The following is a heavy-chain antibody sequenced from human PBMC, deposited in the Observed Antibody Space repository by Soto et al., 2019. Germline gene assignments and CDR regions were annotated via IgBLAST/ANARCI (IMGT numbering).Heavy chain of an antibody. J-gene: IGHJ4*02. Sequence: EVLLEESGGGLVQPGGSLRLSCAASGFTFSSYWMHWVRQVPGEGLVWISRLNSDGRSTNYADSVKGRCIISRDNAKNTLYLQMNSLIAEDTAVYYCARLNVVRGGSADCWGQGTLVTVSS. CDR3: ARLNVVRGGSADC. CDR2: LNSDGRST. CDR1: GFTFSSYW. V-gene: IGHV3-74*01. D-gene: IGHD3-10*01.